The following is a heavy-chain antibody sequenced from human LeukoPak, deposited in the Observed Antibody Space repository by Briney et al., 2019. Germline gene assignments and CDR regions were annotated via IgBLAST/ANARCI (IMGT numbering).Heavy chain of an antibody. Sequence: GASVKVSCKASGYTFTSYDINWVRQATGQGLEWMGWMNPNSGNTGYAQKFQGRVTMTRNTSISTAYMELSSLRSEDTAVYYCATAGSGSYYKEFDYWGQGTLVTVSS. CDR3: ATAGSGSYYKEFDY. CDR1: GYTFTSYD. J-gene: IGHJ4*02. V-gene: IGHV1-8*01. D-gene: IGHD3-10*01. CDR2: MNPNSGNT.